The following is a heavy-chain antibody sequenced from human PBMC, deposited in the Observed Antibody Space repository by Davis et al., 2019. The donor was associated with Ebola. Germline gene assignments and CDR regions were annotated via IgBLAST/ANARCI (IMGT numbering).Heavy chain of an antibody. J-gene: IGHJ3*02. D-gene: IGHD1-7*01. CDR1: GGSISSSNW. V-gene: IGHV4-4*02. CDR3: ARDETGTTGCAFDI. Sequence: SETLSLTCAVSGGSISSSNWWSWVRQPPGKGLEWSGEIYHSGSTIYNPSLKSRVTISVDKSKNQFSLKLSSVTAADTAVYYCARDETGTTGCAFDIWGQGTMVTVSS. CDR2: IYHSGST.